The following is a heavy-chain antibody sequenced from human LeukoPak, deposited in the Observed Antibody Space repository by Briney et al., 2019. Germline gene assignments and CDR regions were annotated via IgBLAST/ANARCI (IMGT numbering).Heavy chain of an antibody. CDR1: GFTFSSYA. D-gene: IGHD4-23*01. CDR3: AKDRDGGNFFFDY. V-gene: IGHV3-30-3*02. CDR2: ISYDESNK. Sequence: GRSLRLSCAASGFTFSSYAMHWVRQAPGKGLEWVAVISYDESNKYYADSVKGRFTISRDNSKNTLYLQMNSLRPEDTALYYCAKDRDGGNFFFDYWGQGTLATVSS. J-gene: IGHJ4*02.